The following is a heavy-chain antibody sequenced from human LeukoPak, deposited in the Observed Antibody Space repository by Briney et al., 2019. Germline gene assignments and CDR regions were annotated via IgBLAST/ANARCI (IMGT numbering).Heavy chain of an antibody. CDR1: GRSISSGSYY. V-gene: IGHV4-61*02. CDR2: IYTSGST. D-gene: IGHD5-12*01. J-gene: IGHJ4*02. CDR3: ARVASAYDEYFDY. Sequence: SETLSLTCTVSGRSISSGSYYWGWIRQPAGKGLEWIGRIYTSGSTNYNPSLKSRVTISVDTSKTQFSLKLSSVTAADTAVYYCARVASAYDEYFDYWGQGTLFTVSS.